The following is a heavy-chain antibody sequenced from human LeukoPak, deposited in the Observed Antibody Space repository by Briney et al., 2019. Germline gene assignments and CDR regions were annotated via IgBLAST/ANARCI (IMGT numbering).Heavy chain of an antibody. D-gene: IGHD6-19*01. Sequence: GGSLRLSCAASGFTFSSYEMNWVRQAPGKGLEWVSSISSGSTYIYYADSVKGRFTISRDNAKNSLYLQMNSLRAEDTAVYYCARDTDSSGWYYFDYWGQGTLVTVSS. CDR2: ISSGSTYI. V-gene: IGHV3-21*01. CDR3: ARDTDSSGWYYFDY. J-gene: IGHJ4*02. CDR1: GFTFSSYE.